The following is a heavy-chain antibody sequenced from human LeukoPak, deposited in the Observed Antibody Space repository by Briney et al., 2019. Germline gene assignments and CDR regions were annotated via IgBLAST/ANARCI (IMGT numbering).Heavy chain of an antibody. CDR3: ARDSGEGYCSGGSCSDY. J-gene: IGHJ4*02. CDR1: GGTFSSYA. Sequence: SVKVSCKASGGTFSSYAISWVRQAPGQGLEWMGGIIPIFGTANYAQKFQGRVTITTDESTSTAYMELSSLRSEDTAVYYCARDSGEGYCSGGSCSDYWGQGTLVTVSS. V-gene: IGHV1-69*05. CDR2: IIPIFGTA. D-gene: IGHD2-15*01.